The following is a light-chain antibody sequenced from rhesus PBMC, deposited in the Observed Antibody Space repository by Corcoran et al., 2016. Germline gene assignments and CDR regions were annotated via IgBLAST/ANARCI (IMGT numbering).Light chain of an antibody. Sequence: QAALTQPRSVSGSPGQSVTISCTGTSRDIGGYNYVSWYQQHPGTAPKLMIYEVSKRPSGVSDRFSGSKSGNTASLTISELQVEDEADYYCTSYAGSYTCIFTAGTRLTVL. J-gene: IGLJ1*01. CDR1: SRDIGGYNY. CDR2: EVS. CDR3: TSYAGSYTCI. V-gene: IGLV2-32*02.